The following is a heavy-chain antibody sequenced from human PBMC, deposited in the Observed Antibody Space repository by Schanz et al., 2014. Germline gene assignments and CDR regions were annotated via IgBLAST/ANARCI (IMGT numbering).Heavy chain of an antibody. V-gene: IGHV4-4*07. D-gene: IGHD2-8*02. Sequence: QVQLQESGPGLMKPSETLSLTCIVSGGSMTTYYWSWIRQPAGKGLEWIGRIHSSGSTDYNPSLKSRAAMSVVTSKSEFSLRLRSVSVANTGVEHCARDRYCPGARCPGWFDPWGQGTLVTVSS. J-gene: IGHJ5*02. CDR1: GGSMTTYY. CDR3: ARDRYCPGARCPGWFDP. CDR2: IHSSGST.